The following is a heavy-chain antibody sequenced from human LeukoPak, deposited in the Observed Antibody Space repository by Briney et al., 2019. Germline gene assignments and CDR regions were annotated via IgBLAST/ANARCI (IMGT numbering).Heavy chain of an antibody. CDR2: VGAFNGDT. CDR3: ARDFKGGSGWDDDLFDI. CDR1: GYTFSNYG. J-gene: IGHJ3*02. Sequence: ASVKVSCKASGYTFSNYGISWIRQAPGQGLEWVGWVGAFNGDTNYAQKFRGRVTMTTDTSATTAYMELRSLGSDDTAVYYCARDFKGGSGWDDDLFDIWGQGTVVAVSS. D-gene: IGHD6-19*01. V-gene: IGHV1-18*01.